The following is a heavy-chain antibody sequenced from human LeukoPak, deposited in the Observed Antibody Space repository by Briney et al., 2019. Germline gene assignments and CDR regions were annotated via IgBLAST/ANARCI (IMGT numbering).Heavy chain of an antibody. CDR3: ARQTYCTSTSCHYYYYYMDV. J-gene: IGHJ6*03. Sequence: GASVKVSCKASGYTFTTYYIHWVRQAPGQGLEWMGIINPSGGSTRYAQKFQGRVTMTRDTSTSTVYMELSSLRSEDTAVYYCARQTYCTSTSCHYYYYYMDVWGTGTTVTISS. V-gene: IGHV1-46*01. CDR2: INPSGGST. CDR1: GYTFTTYY. D-gene: IGHD2-2*01.